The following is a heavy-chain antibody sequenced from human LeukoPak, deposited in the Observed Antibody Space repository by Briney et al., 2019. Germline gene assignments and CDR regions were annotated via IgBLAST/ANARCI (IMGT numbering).Heavy chain of an antibody. CDR3: ARRRRHGYYDSSGYWNL. V-gene: IGHV4-39*07. Sequence: SETLSLTCTVSGGSISSSSYYWGWIRQPPGKGLEWIGEINHSGSTNYNPSLKSRVTISVDTSKNQFSLKLSSVTAADTAVYYCARRRRHGYYDSSGYWNLWGQGTLVTVSS. CDR2: INHSGST. CDR1: GGSISSSSYY. D-gene: IGHD3-22*01. J-gene: IGHJ5*02.